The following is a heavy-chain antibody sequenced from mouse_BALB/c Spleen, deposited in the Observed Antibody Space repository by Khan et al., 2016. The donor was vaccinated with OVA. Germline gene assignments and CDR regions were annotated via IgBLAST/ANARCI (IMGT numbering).Heavy chain of an antibody. CDR1: GYTFTSYY. CDR2: INPSNGGT. Sequence: QVQLQQSGAELVKPGASVRLSCKASGYTFTSYYLYWVKQRPRQGLEWIGDINPSNGGTNFNDKFKTKAILTVDKSSRTAYMYFSRLTSEDSAVYYCTRSGYGAFAYWGQGTLVTVSA. D-gene: IGHD1-1*02. CDR3: TRSGYGAFAY. J-gene: IGHJ3*01. V-gene: IGHV1-53*01.